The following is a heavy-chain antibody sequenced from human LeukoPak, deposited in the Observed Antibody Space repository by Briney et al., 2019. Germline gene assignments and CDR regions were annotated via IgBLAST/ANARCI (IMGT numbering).Heavy chain of an antibody. Sequence: PGGSLRLSCAASGFTLSSYAMSWVRQAPGKGLEWVSAISGSGGSTYYADSVKGRYTISRDNSKNTLYLQMNSLRAEDTAVYYCAKDLPVYSSGWFDYWGQGTLVTVSS. D-gene: IGHD6-19*01. CDR2: ISGSGGST. V-gene: IGHV3-23*01. CDR1: GFTLSSYA. CDR3: AKDLPVYSSGWFDY. J-gene: IGHJ4*02.